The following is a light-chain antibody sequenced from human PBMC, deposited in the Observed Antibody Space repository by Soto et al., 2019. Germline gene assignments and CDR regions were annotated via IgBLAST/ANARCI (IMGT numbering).Light chain of an antibody. Sequence: SYELTQPPSMSVSPGQTASITCSGDKLGDKYACWYQQKPGQSPVLVIYQDSKRPSGIPERFSGSNSGNTATLTISGTQAMDEADYYCQAWDSSTAVFGTGTKVTVL. CDR3: QAWDSSTAV. J-gene: IGLJ1*01. V-gene: IGLV3-1*01. CDR1: KLGDKY. CDR2: QDS.